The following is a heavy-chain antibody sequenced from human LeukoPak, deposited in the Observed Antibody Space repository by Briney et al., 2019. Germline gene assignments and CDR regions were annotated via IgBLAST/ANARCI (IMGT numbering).Heavy chain of an antibody. Sequence: ASVKVSCKTSGYTFTNYGMHWVRQAPRQGPEWMGWINTGNGNTKSSQKFQDRVTLTRDTSASTAYMELNSLSSDDTAVYYCARVPLDDASRHYYPHWGQGTLVTVSS. V-gene: IGHV1-3*04. CDR1: GYTFTNYG. J-gene: IGHJ1*01. CDR3: ARVPLDDASRHYYPH. CDR2: INTGNGNT. D-gene: IGHD3-10*01.